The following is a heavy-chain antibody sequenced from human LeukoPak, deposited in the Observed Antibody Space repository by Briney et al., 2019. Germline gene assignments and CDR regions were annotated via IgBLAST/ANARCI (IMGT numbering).Heavy chain of an antibody. CDR2: IKPDGSED. CDR3: AVDRRFKIFDY. Sequence: PGGSLRLSCATXGXXXSNFWMYWVRQAPGKGLEWVASIKPDGSEDFYADSVKGRFNISRDNAKNSLFLQMTNLKAEDTAVYYCAVDRRFKIFDYWGQGALVTVSP. V-gene: IGHV3-7*01. J-gene: IGHJ4*02. D-gene: IGHD5-24*01. CDR1: GXXXSNFW.